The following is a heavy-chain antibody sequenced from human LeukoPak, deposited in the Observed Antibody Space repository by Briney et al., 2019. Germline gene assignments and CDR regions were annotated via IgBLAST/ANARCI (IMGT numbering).Heavy chain of an antibody. Sequence: ASVKVSCKASGGTFSSYAISWVRQAPGQGLEWMGGIIPIFGTANYAQKFRGRVTITADESTSTAYMELSSLRSEDTAVYYCARGGFGRDYYFDYWGQGTLVTVSS. CDR2: IIPIFGTA. CDR1: GGTFSSYA. D-gene: IGHD3-16*01. J-gene: IGHJ4*02. V-gene: IGHV1-69*13. CDR3: ARGGFGRDYYFDY.